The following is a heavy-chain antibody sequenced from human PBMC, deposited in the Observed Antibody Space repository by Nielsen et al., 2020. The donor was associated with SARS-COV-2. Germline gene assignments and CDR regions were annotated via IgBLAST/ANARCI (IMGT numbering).Heavy chain of an antibody. CDR3: TTATRITIFGVDYYFDY. J-gene: IGHJ4*02. CDR2: IKSKTDGGTT. V-gene: IGHV3-15*01. CDR1: GFTFSNAW. D-gene: IGHD3-3*01. Sequence: GGSLRLSCAASGFTFSNAWMSWVRQAPGKGLEWVGRIKSKTDGGTTDYAAPVKGRFTISRDDSKNTLYLQMNSLKTEDTAVYYCTTATRITIFGVDYYFDYWGQGTLVTVSS.